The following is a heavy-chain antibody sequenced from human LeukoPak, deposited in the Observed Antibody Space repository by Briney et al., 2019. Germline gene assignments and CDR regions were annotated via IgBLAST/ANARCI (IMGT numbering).Heavy chain of an antibody. V-gene: IGHV3-7*01. CDR1: GISFSSYW. CDR3: ASSHDSSGND. J-gene: IGHJ4*02. D-gene: IGHD3-22*01. CDR2: IKYDGTHK. Sequence: PGGSLRLSCVASGISFSSYWMAWVRQAPGKGLEWVANIKYDGTHKFYADSVKGRFTFSRDNAKNSLFLEMNSLRADNTAVYFCASSHDSSGNDWGQGTLVTVSS.